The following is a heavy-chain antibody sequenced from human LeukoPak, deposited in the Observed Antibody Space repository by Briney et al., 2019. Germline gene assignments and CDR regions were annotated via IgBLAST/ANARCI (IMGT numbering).Heavy chain of an antibody. J-gene: IGHJ4*02. D-gene: IGHD2-15*01. CDR2: ISGDGGST. Sequence: GGSLRLSCAASGFTFDDCAMHWVRQAPGKGLEWVSLISGDGGSTYYADSVKGRFAISRDNSKNSLYLQMNSLRTEDTALYYCAKGGYCSGGSCYSYFDYWGQGTLVTVSS. CDR1: GFTFDDCA. V-gene: IGHV3-43*02. CDR3: AKGGYCSGGSCYSYFDY.